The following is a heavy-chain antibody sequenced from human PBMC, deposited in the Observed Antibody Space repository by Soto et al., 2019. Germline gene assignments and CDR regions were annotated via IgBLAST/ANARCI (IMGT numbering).Heavy chain of an antibody. D-gene: IGHD4-17*01. Sequence: QITLKESGPTLVKPTQTLTLTCTFSGFSLSTSGVGVVWIRQPPGKPLEWLSVLYWDDDKRYSSSLKSRLTITKDTSKNVVLLTMTNVDPVDTATYYCAHFMTTMTTGYFDFWGQGILVTVSS. CDR2: LYWDDDK. CDR3: AHFMTTMTTGYFDF. CDR1: GFSLSTSGVG. V-gene: IGHV2-5*02. J-gene: IGHJ4*02.